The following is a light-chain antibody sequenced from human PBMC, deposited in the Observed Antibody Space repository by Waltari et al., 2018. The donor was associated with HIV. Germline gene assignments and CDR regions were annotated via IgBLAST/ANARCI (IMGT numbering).Light chain of an antibody. CDR2: RNY. CDR1: SSNIGSNF. Sequence: QSVLTQPPSASETPGQRVTISCSGSSSNIGSNFVYWYQQLPGTAPKLLIYRNYQRPSGVPDRFSGSKSGTSASLAISGLRSEDEADYYCAAWDDSLSGRGVFGGGTKLTVL. J-gene: IGLJ2*01. CDR3: AAWDDSLSGRGV. V-gene: IGLV1-47*01.